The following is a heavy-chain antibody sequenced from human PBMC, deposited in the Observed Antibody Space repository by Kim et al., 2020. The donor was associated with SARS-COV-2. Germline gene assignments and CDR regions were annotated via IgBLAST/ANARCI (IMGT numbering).Heavy chain of an antibody. V-gene: IGHV1-46*01. Sequence: ASVKVSCKASGYGFTNNYVHWVRLAPGQGLEWMGMVYPRDGSTSYAQNFQGRVAMTSDTSTTTVYMELRSLRSDDTAMYYCARDLEGFDYWGHGTLVTVS. CDR3: ARDLEGFDY. CDR2: VYPRDGST. J-gene: IGHJ4*01. D-gene: IGHD1-1*01. CDR1: GYGFTNNY.